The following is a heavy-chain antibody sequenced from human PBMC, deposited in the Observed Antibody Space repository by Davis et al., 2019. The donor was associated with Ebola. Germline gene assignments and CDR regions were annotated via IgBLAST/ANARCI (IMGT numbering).Heavy chain of an antibody. CDR3: AAAKSSSWHNFDN. CDR2: ISDDGSQK. Sequence: GESLKIPCPSSSFLFRTYSMHWVRQAPGKGLEWVAIISDDGSQKYHADSAKGRFTISRDNSKNTVSLEMNSLRLEDTAIYYCAAAKSSSWHNFDNWGQGTLVTVSS. V-gene: IGHV3-30*04. J-gene: IGHJ4*02. D-gene: IGHD6-13*01. CDR1: SFLFRTYS.